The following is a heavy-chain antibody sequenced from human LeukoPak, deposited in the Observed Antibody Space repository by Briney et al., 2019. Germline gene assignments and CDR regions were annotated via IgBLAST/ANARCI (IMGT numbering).Heavy chain of an antibody. CDR1: GGSFSGYY. CDR3: ARRANGPSY. V-gene: IGHV4-34*01. J-gene: IGHJ4*02. CDR2: INHSGST. Sequence: SETLSLTCAVHGGSFSGYYWNWIRQPPGKGLEWIGQINHSGSTNYNPSLKSRVTISIDTSKNQFSLNLSSVTAADTAVYYCARRANGPSYWGQGTLVTVSS. D-gene: IGHD2-8*01.